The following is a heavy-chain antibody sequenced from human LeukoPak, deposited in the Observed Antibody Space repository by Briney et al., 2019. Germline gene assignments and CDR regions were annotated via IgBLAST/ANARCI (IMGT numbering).Heavy chain of an antibody. J-gene: IGHJ4*02. CDR2: INHSGST. CDR1: GGSFSGYY. D-gene: IGHD1-1*01. Sequence: SETLSLTCAVYGGSFSGYYWSWIRQPPGKGLEWIGEINHSGSTNYNPSLKSRVTISVDTSKNQLSLKLSSVTAADTAVYYCARGGVHCDYWGQGTLVTVSS. CDR3: ARGGVHCDY. V-gene: IGHV4-34*01.